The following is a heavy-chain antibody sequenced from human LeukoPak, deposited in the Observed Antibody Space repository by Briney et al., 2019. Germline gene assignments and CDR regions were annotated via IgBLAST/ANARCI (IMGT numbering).Heavy chain of an antibody. J-gene: IGHJ6*02. CDR2: INHNGNVN. V-gene: IGHV3-7*03. CDR1: GFTFSSYW. CDR3: ARGGGLDV. D-gene: IGHD3-16*01. Sequence: GGSLRLSCAASGFTFSSYWMNWARQAPGQGLEWVASINHNGNVNYYVDSVKGRFTISGDNAKNSLYLQMSNLRAEDTAVYFCARGGGLDVWGQGATVTVSS.